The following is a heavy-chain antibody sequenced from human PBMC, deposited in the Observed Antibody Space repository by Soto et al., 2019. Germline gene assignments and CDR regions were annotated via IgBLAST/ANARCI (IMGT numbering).Heavy chain of an antibody. D-gene: IGHD3-3*01. V-gene: IGHV1-18*01. CDR1: GYTFTSYG. CDR3: ASEPAIVRFLEWPTDASHI. Sequence: ASVKVSCKASGYTFTSYGISWVRQAPGQGLEWMGWISAYNGNTNYAQKLQGRVTMTTDTSTSTAYMELRSLRSDDTAVYYCASEPAIVRFLEWPTDASHIWGQRTMVTVS. CDR2: ISAYNGNT. J-gene: IGHJ3*02.